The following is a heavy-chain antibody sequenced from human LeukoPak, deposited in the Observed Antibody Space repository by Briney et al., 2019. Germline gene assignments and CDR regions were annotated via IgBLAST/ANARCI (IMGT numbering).Heavy chain of an antibody. D-gene: IGHD3-10*01. CDR2: IYYSGSA. CDR3: ARDYYGSGRLAFDI. CDR1: GVSISSSSFY. Sequence: SETLSLTCTVSGVSISSSSFYWGWLRAPPGKGLEWIGSIYYSGSAYYNPSLKSRVTISVDTSKNQFSLKLSSVTAADTAVYYCARDYYGSGRLAFDIWGQGTMVTVSS. J-gene: IGHJ3*02. V-gene: IGHV4-39*07.